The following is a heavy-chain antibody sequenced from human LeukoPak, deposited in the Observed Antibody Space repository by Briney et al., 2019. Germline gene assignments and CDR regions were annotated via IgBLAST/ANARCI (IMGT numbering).Heavy chain of an antibody. CDR1: GFTVSSNY. J-gene: IGHJ4*02. CDR2: IYSGGST. Sequence: PGGSLRLSCAASGFTVSSNYMSWVRQAPGKGLEWVSVIYSGGSTYYADSVKGRFTISRDNSKNTLYLQVNSLRAEDTAVYYCAREPLVGATRNVTGYWGQGTLVTVSS. D-gene: IGHD1-26*01. CDR3: AREPLVGATRNVTGY. V-gene: IGHV3-53*01.